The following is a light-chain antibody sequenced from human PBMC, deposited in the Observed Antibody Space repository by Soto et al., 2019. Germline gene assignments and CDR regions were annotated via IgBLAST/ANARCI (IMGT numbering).Light chain of an antibody. CDR2: GAF. Sequence: DIVMTQSPATLSVSPGERATLSCRASQSVSSNLAWYQQKPGQAPRLLVYGAFTRATGIPARFSGSGSGTEFSLTISSLQSEDFALYYCQQYNNWPSFTFGPGTKVDIK. V-gene: IGKV3-15*01. CDR3: QQYNNWPSFT. CDR1: QSVSSN. J-gene: IGKJ3*01.